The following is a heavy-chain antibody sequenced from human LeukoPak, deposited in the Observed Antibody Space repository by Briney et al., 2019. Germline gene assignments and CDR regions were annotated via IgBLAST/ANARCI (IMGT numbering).Heavy chain of an antibody. CDR1: GFTFSSYW. CDR2: ISSSSSYI. D-gene: IGHD3-9*01. Sequence: GGSLRLSCAASGFTFSSYWMNWVRQAPGKGLEWVSSISSSSSYIYYADSVKGRFTISRDNAKNSLYLQMNSLRAEDTAVYYCCLDVGTPFDIWGQGTMVTVSS. V-gene: IGHV3-21*01. CDR3: CLDVGTPFDI. J-gene: IGHJ3*02.